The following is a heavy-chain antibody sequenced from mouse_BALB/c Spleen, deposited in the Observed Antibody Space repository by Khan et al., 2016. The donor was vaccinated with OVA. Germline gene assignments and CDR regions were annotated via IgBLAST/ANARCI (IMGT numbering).Heavy chain of an antibody. V-gene: IGHV1-81*01. CDR2: IYPGSDNA. D-gene: IGHD2-3*01. CDR3: ARGDGYYVYFDY. CDR1: GYTFTYYV. Sequence: QVQLQQSGPELVKPGASVKMSCKASGYTFTYYVITWVKQRTGQGLEWIGEIYPGSDNAYYNERFKGKATMTADNSSTTTHMQLSSLTSEDSAVYFWARGDGYYVYFDYWGQGTTRTVSS. J-gene: IGHJ2*01.